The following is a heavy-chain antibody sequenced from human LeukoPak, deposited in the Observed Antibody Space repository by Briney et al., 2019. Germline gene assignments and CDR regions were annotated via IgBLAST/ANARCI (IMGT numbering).Heavy chain of an antibody. V-gene: IGHV4-4*07. D-gene: IGHD3-22*01. CDR3: ARLKFYDSTGYSPGYYMDV. J-gene: IGHJ6*03. CDR1: GGAIISYY. CDR2: IYPTGNT. Sequence: PSETLSLTCSVSGGAIISYYWSWLRQPAGKGPEWIGRIYPTGNTDYNPSLKTRVTMSTDLSKKQFSLRLRSVTAAGTAVYYCARLKFYDSTGYSPGYYMDVWGKGTAVTVSS.